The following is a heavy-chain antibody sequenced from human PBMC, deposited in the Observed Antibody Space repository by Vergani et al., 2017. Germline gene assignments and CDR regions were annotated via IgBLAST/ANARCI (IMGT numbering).Heavy chain of an antibody. CDR3: ARSPHSSGVGEWFDP. Sequence: QVQLQQSGPGLVKPSQTLSLTCAISGDSVSSNSAAWNWISQSPSRGLEWLGRTYYRSKWYNDYAVSVKSRITINPYTSKHQFSLQLNSVAPEDTAVYYCARSPHSSGVGEWFDPWGQGTLVTVSS. CDR1: GDSVSSNSAA. J-gene: IGHJ5*02. D-gene: IGHD6-19*01. CDR2: TYYRSKWYN. V-gene: IGHV6-1*01.